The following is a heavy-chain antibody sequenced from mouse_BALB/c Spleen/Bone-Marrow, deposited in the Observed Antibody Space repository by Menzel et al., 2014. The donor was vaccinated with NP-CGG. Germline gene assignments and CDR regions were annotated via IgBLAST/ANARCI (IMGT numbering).Heavy chain of an antibody. J-gene: IGHJ1*01. Sequence: VQLQESGAELVKPGASVKLSCKASGYTFTSYWMHWVKQRPGQGLEWLGEIDPSNGRSNYNEKFKNKATLTVDKSSSTAYMQLSSLTSEDSAVYYCARSTTVVGRYWYFDVWGAGTTVTVSS. CDR1: GYTFTSYW. V-gene: IGHV1S81*02. CDR3: ARSTTVVGRYWYFDV. CDR2: IDPSNGRS. D-gene: IGHD1-1*01.